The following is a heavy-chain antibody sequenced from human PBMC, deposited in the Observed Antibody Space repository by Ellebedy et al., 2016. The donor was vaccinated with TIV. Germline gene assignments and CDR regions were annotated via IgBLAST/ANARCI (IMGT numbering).Heavy chain of an antibody. V-gene: IGHV3-21*06. J-gene: IGHJ4*02. CDR1: GFPFRTYS. D-gene: IGHD1-14*01. Sequence: GESLKISCAASGFPFRTYSLNWFRQAPGQGLESVSSIRCSSQYIYYADSVKGRFIIARDNAKNSLYLEMKSLRVEDTAVYFCSRDEVTGTDYWGQGTLVIVSS. CDR2: IRCSSQYI. CDR3: SRDEVTGTDY.